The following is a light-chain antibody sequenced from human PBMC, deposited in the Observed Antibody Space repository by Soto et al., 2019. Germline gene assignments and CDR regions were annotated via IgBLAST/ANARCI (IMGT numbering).Light chain of an antibody. J-gene: IGLJ3*02. CDR3: SSYTTYNTRV. CDR2: DVS. V-gene: IGLV2-14*03. CDR1: SSDVGAYNY. Sequence: QSALTQPASVSESPGQSITISCTGTSSDVGAYNYVSWYQQYPGKAPQLMIYDVSNRPSGVSIRFSGSKSGNTASLTISGLQAEDEAQYYCSSYTTYNTRVFGGGTKLTVL.